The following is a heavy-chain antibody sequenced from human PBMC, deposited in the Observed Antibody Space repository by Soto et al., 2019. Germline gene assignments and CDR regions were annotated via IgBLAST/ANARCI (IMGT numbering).Heavy chain of an antibody. D-gene: IGHD3-22*01. CDR1: GGSMSSGGYY. V-gene: IGHV4-31*03. Sequence: SETLYLASTVSGGSMSSGGYYGSWIRQHSGKGLEWIGYIYYSGSTYYNPSLRSRVTISVDTSKNQFSLKLSSVTAADTAVYYCARDWADDSSGYYYYYGMDVWGQGTTVTVSS. CDR2: IYYSGST. J-gene: IGHJ6*02. CDR3: ARDWADDSSGYYYYYGMDV.